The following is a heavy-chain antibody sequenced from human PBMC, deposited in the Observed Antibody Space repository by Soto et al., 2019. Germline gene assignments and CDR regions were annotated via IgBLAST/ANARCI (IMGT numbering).Heavy chain of an antibody. CDR1: GYTFTSYA. J-gene: IGHJ4*02. CDR3: ARGGYCSSTSCYYFDY. CDR2: INAGNGNT. V-gene: IGHV1-3*01. Sequence: ASVKVSCKASGYTFTSYAMHWVRQAPGQRLEWMGWINAGNGNTKYSQKFQGRVTITRDTSASTAYMELSSLRSEDTAVYYCARGGYCSSTSCYYFDYWGQGTLVTVSS. D-gene: IGHD2-2*01.